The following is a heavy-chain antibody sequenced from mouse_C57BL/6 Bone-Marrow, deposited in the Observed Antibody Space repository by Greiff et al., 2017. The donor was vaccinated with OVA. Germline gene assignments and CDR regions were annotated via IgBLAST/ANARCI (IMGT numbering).Heavy chain of an antibody. V-gene: IGHV5-16*01. CDR1: GFTFSDYY. CDR3: AREDDYDYWYFDV. J-gene: IGHJ1*03. Sequence: EVKLMESEGGLVQPGSSMKLSCTASGFTFSDYYMAWVRQVPEKGLEWVANINYDGSSTYYLDSLKSRFIISRDNAKNILYLQMSSLKSEDTATYYCAREDDYDYWYFDVWGTGTTVTVSS. D-gene: IGHD2-4*01. CDR2: INYDGSST.